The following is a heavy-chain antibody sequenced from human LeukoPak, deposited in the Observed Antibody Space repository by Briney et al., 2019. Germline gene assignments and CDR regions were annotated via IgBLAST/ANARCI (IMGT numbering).Heavy chain of an antibody. J-gene: IGHJ4*02. D-gene: IGHD2-2*01. CDR2: IYHSGST. Sequence: PSETLSLTCTVSGYSISSGYYWGWIRQPPGKGLEWIGSIYHSGSTYYNPSLKGRVTISVDTSKNQFSLKLSSVTAADTAVYYCVRTEVVPAASDYWGQGTLVTVSS. CDR1: GYSISSGYY. CDR3: VRTEVVPAASDY. V-gene: IGHV4-38-2*02.